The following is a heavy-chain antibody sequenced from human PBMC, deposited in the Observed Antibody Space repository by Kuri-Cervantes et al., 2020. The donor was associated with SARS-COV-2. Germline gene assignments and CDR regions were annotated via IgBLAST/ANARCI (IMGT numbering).Heavy chain of an antibody. J-gene: IGHJ6*02. Sequence: GESLKISCAASEFTFSSYGMHWVRQAPGKGLEWVAVISYDGSNKYYADSVKGRFTISRDNSKNTLYLQMNSLRAEDTAVYYCASRTVTTGYYYGMDVWGQGTTVTVSS. D-gene: IGHD4-11*01. V-gene: IGHV3-30*19. CDR2: ISYDGSNK. CDR1: EFTFSSYG. CDR3: ASRTVTTGYYYGMDV.